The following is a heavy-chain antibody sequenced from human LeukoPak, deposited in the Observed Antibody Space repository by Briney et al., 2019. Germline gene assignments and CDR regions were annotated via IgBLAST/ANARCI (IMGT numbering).Heavy chain of an antibody. CDR2: INYSGST. J-gene: IGHJ4*02. Sequence: ASETLSLTGTVSGGSISHYYWSWIRQPPGKGLEWIVYINYSGSTDYNPSLKSRVTISVDTSKNQFSLKLSSVTAADTAFYYCARQEGGTTYDYWGQGTLVTVSS. D-gene: IGHD1-7*01. V-gene: IGHV4-59*08. CDR3: ARQEGGTTYDY. CDR1: GGSISHYY.